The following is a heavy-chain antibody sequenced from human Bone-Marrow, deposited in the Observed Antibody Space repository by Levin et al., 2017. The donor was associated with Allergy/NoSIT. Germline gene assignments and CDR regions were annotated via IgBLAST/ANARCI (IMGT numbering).Heavy chain of an antibody. Sequence: GGSLRLSCTASGFTFGDYAMSWFRQAPGKGLEWVGFIRSKAYGGTTEYAASVKGRFTISRDDSKSIAYLQMNSLKTEDTAVYYCTRRCGYEHLAPYYFDYWGQGTLVTVSS. CDR2: IRSKAYGGTT. CDR1: GFTFGDYA. D-gene: IGHD5-12*01. CDR3: TRRCGYEHLAPYYFDY. V-gene: IGHV3-49*03. J-gene: IGHJ4*02.